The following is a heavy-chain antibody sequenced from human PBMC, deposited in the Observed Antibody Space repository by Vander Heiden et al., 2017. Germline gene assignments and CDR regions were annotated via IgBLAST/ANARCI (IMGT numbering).Heavy chain of an antibody. CDR3: ARHRTAAEIDL. Sequence: QLQLHESGPRLLKASETLSLTCTVSGASITNDGSNWGWVRQSPGKGLEYIVTIYYSGITNYSPSLRSRVAMSVDTSKSQFSLKVTSVTAADTAVYFCARHRTAAEIDLWGQGTLVTVSS. D-gene: IGHD6-13*01. J-gene: IGHJ5*02. CDR1: GASITNDGSN. V-gene: IGHV4-39*01. CDR2: IYYSGIT.